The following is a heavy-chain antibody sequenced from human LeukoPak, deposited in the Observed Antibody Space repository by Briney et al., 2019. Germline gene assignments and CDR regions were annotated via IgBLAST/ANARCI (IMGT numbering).Heavy chain of an antibody. V-gene: IGHV4-59*08. CDR3: ARGDYDSSGYTDY. J-gene: IGHJ4*02. CDR2: NYYSGST. D-gene: IGHD3-22*01. Sequence: PSETLSLTCTVSGGSISSYYWSWIRQPPGKGLEWIGYNYYSGSTNYNPSLKSRVTISVDTSKNQFSLKLSSVTAADTAVYYCARGDYDSSGYTDYWGQGTLVTVSS. CDR1: GGSISSYY.